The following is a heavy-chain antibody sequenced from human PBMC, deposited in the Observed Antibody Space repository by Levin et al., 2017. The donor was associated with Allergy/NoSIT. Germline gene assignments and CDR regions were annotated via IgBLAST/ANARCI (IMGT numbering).Heavy chain of an antibody. CDR2: IYHSGST. CDR3: ARGDGGITGIPFDY. D-gene: IGHD1-20*01. V-gene: IGHV4-4*02. Sequence: SETLSLTCAVSGGSISSINWWSWVRQPPGKGLEWLGEIYHSGSTNYNPSLKSRVTISVDKSKNQFSLRLSSVTAADTAVYYCARGDGGITGIPFDYWGQGTLVTVSS. CDR1: GGSISSINW. J-gene: IGHJ4*02.